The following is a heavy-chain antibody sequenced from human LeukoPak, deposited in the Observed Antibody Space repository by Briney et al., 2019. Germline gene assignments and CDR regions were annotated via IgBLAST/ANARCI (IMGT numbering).Heavy chain of an antibody. Sequence: GGSLRLSCAASGFTFSNYWMGWVRQAPGKGLEWVANIKQDGSEKRYVDPVKGRFTISRDNAKNSLYLQMNSLRAEDTAVYYCASQRGGPYSSGWYSSLDYWGQGTLVTVSS. CDR2: IKQDGSEK. CDR1: GFTFSNYW. V-gene: IGHV3-7*01. CDR3: ASQRGGPYSSGWYSSLDY. D-gene: IGHD6-19*01. J-gene: IGHJ4*02.